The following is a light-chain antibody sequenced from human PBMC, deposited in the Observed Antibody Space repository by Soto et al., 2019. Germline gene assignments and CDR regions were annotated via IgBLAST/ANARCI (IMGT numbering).Light chain of an antibody. CDR1: QSVSSY. CDR2: DAS. Sequence: EIVMTQSPATLSVSPGECVTLSCRASQSVSSYLAWYQQKPGQAPRLLIYDASNRATGIPARFSGSGSGTDFTLTISSLEPEDFAVYYCQQRSNWPPTFGQGTKVDI. V-gene: IGKV3-11*01. J-gene: IGKJ1*01. CDR3: QQRSNWPPT.